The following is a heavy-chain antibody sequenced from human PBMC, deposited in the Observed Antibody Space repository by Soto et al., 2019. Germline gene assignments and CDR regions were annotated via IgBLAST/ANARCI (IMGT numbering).Heavy chain of an antibody. Sequence: SETLSLTCTVSGGSISSYYWSWIRQPPGKGLEWIGYIYYSGSTNYNPSLKSRVTISVDTSKNQFSLKLSSVTAADTAVYYCARLRLTGTTLLNYMDVWGKGTTVTVSS. CDR1: GGSISSYY. CDR2: IYYSGST. V-gene: IGHV4-59*08. D-gene: IGHD1-7*01. J-gene: IGHJ6*03. CDR3: ARLRLTGTTLLNYMDV.